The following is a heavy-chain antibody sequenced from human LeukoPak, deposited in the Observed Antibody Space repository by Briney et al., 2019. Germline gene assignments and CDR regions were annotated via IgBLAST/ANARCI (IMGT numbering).Heavy chain of an antibody. V-gene: IGHV1-2*02. CDR2: INPNSGGT. J-gene: IGHJ6*03. D-gene: IGHD6-6*01. CDR3: ARRALDSSFPNYYYMDV. CDR1: GYTFTGYY. Sequence: ASVKVSCKASGYTFTGYYMHWVRQAPGQGLEWMGWINPNSGGTNYAQKFQGRVTMTRDTSISTAYMELSRLRSDDTAVYYCARRALDSSFPNYYYMDVWGKGTTVTVSS.